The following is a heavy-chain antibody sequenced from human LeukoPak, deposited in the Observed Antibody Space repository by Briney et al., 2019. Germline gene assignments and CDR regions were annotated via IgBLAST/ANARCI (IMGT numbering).Heavy chain of an antibody. J-gene: IGHJ2*01. V-gene: IGHV4-34*01. CDR2: INHSGST. CDR3: PLRRDGYSRYFDL. D-gene: IGHD5-24*01. Sequence: SETLSLTCAVYGGSFRGYYWSWIRQPPGKGLEWIGEINHSGSTNYNPSLKSRVTISVDTSKNQFSLKRSSVTAPDPAVYYFPLRRDGYSRYFDLWGRGTLVTVSS. CDR1: GGSFRGYY.